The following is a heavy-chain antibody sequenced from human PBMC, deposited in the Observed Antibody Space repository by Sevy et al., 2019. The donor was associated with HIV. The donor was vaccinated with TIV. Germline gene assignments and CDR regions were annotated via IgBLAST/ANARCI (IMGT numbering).Heavy chain of an antibody. CDR1: GFTFNKYS. CDR2: LSFGCGQI. V-gene: IGHV3-23*01. J-gene: IGHJ4*02. Sequence: GGCLRLCCVASGFTFNKYSMSWVRQAPGKGLERVSTLSFGCGQIKYADSVKGRFTMSRDESKNTLYLQINSLRAEDTAVYYCARDGWTRPHDFWGQGTLVTVSS. D-gene: IGHD6-19*01. CDR3: ARDGWTRPHDF.